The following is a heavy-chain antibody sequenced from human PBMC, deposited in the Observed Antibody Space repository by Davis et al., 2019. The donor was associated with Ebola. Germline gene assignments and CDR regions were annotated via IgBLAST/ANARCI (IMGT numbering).Heavy chain of an antibody. J-gene: IGHJ6*02. CDR1: GFTFSSYS. V-gene: IGHV3-21*01. CDR2: ISSSRSYI. D-gene: IGHD3-3*01. CDR3: ARDPTRTYYDFWSGSSDYYYGMDV. Sequence: GESLKISCAASGFTFSSYSMNWVRQAPGKGLEWVSSISSSRSYIYYADSVKGRFTISRDNAKNSLYLQMNSLRAEDTAVYYCARDPTRTYYDFWSGSSDYYYGMDVWGQGTTVTVSS.